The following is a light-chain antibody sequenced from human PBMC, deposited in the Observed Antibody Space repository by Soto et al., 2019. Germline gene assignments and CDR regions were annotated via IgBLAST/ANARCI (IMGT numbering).Light chain of an antibody. Sequence: EIVLTQSPGTLSLSPGERATFSCRASQSVSSSYIAWYQQKRGQAPRRLIYGASIRATGIPDRFSGSGSGTDFTLTTSRLEPEDFALYYCQQYHTSPLTFGQGTKLDIK. CDR2: GAS. J-gene: IGKJ1*01. V-gene: IGKV3-20*01. CDR3: QQYHTSPLT. CDR1: QSVSSSY.